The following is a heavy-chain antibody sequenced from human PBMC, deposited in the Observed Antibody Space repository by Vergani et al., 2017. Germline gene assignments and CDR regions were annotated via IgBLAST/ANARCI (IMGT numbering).Heavy chain of an antibody. Sequence: QVQLVESGGGLVQPGGSLRLSCAASGFTFSSYSMNWVRQAPGKGLEWVAVISYDGSNKYYADSVKGRFTISRDNSKNTLYLQMNSLRAEDTAVYYCARDKRYSGSYSDYWGQGTLVTVSS. J-gene: IGHJ4*02. V-gene: IGHV3-30*03. D-gene: IGHD1-26*01. CDR3: ARDKRYSGSYSDY. CDR2: ISYDGSNK. CDR1: GFTFSSYS.